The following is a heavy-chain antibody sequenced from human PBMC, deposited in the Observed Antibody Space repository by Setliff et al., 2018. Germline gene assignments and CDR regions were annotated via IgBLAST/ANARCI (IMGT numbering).Heavy chain of an antibody. D-gene: IGHD3-22*01. CDR1: GVTFSRHA. CDR3: ARLALTGYDSSGYYYALEYYYYMDV. J-gene: IGHJ6*03. V-gene: IGHV3-30*07. CDR2: MSNDGSDK. Sequence: PGGSLRLSCAASGVTFSRHAMHWVRQAPGKGLEWVAVMSNDGSDKYYADSVKGRFTISRDNANQSLYLQMNSLRAEDTAVYYCARLALTGYDSSGYYYALEYYYYMDVWGKGTTVTVSS.